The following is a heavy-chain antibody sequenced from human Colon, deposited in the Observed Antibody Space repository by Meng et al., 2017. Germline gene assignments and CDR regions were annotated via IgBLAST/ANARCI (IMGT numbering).Heavy chain of an antibody. D-gene: IGHD6-13*01. CDR3: AREAAADIKREVDY. Sequence: GGSLRLSCAPSGFTLRSHSMNCVRQAPGKGLEWISSISRTSTYIFYADSGKGRFTVARDNAKNSLFLQMNRLRANGTAVYYCAREAAADIKREVDYWGQGTQVTVSS. CDR1: GFTLRSHS. J-gene: IGHJ4*02. V-gene: IGHV3-21*01. CDR2: ISRTSTYI.